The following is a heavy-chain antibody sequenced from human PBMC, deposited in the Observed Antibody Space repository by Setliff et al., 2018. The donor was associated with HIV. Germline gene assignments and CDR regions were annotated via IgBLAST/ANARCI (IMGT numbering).Heavy chain of an antibody. CDR3: ANFLPDTVAAGPRFDY. V-gene: IGHV4-39*07. J-gene: IGHJ4*02. Sequence: PSETLSLTCTVSGGSISSSSYYWGWIRQPPGKGLEWIGNIYSGGTTYYNSSLRSRVTISVDTSKNQFSLKLNSVTAADTAVYYCANFLPDTVAAGPRFDYWGQGTLVTVSS. CDR2: IYSGGTT. CDR1: GGSISSSSYY. D-gene: IGHD6-13*01.